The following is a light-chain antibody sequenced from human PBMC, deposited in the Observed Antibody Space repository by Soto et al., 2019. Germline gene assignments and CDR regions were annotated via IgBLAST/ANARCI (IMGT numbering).Light chain of an antibody. Sequence: EIVMTQPPATLSVSPGEKATLSCRASQSVNSNLAWYQQKPGQAPRLLIYGASTRATGIPGRFSGSGSGTEFTLTISSLQSEDFAVYYCQQYNNWPRTFGQGTKVDIK. V-gene: IGKV3-15*01. CDR3: QQYNNWPRT. J-gene: IGKJ1*01. CDR2: GAS. CDR1: QSVNSN.